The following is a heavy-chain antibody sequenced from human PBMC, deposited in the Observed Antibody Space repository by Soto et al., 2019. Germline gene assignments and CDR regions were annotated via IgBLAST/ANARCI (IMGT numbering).Heavy chain of an antibody. CDR2: FDPEDGET. J-gene: IGHJ6*03. Sequence: VKVSCKVSGYTLTELSMHWVRQAPGKGLEWMGGFDPEDGETIYAQKFQGRVTMTEDTSQNQFSLQLTSVTPEDTAVYYCAGTTSHQWYYMGVWGKGTTVTVSS. CDR3: AGTTSHQWYYMGV. D-gene: IGHD1-7*01. CDR1: GYTLTELS. V-gene: IGHV1-24*01.